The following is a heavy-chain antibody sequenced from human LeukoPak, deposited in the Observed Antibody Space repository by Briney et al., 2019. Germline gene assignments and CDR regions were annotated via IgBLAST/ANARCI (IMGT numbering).Heavy chain of an antibody. J-gene: IGHJ4*02. V-gene: IGHV3-53*01. Sequence: GGSLRLSCAASGFTVSSNYMSWVRQAPGKGLEWVSVIYGGGITYYSDSVKGRFTISRDNSKNTLYLQMNSLKAEDTAVYYCARAGGLHWGQGTLVTVSS. D-gene: IGHD3-10*01. CDR2: IYGGGIT. CDR1: GFTVSSNY. CDR3: ARAGGLH.